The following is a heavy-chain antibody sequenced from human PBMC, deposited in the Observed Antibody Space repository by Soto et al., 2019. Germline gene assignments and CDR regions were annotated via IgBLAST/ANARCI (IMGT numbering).Heavy chain of an antibody. CDR1: GFTFSSYG. CDR2: ISYDGSNK. CDR3: AKDLEVGATTYY. Sequence: QAGGSLRLSCAASGFTFSSYGMHWVRQAPGKGLEWVAVISYDGSNKYYADSVKGRFTISRDNSKNTLYLQMNSLRAEDTAVYYCAKDLEVGATTYYWGQGTLVTVSS. V-gene: IGHV3-30*18. D-gene: IGHD1-26*01. J-gene: IGHJ4*02.